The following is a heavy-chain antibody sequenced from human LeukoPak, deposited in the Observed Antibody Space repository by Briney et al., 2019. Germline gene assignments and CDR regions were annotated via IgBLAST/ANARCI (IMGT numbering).Heavy chain of an antibody. Sequence: SETLSLTCTVSGGSLSSYYWSWIRQPPGKGLEWIGHIYYSGSTNYNPSLKSRVTISVDTSKNQFSLKLSSVTAADTAVYYCARAWRGSYSSGWYGLYYYYGMDVWGQGTTVTVSS. CDR1: GGSLSSYY. V-gene: IGHV4-59*01. CDR2: IYYSGST. J-gene: IGHJ6*02. D-gene: IGHD6-19*01. CDR3: ARAWRGSYSSGWYGLYYYYGMDV.